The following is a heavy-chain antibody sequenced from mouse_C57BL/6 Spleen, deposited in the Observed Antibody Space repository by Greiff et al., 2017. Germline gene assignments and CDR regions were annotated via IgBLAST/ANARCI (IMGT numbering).Heavy chain of an antibody. CDR3: ARSEGGNYYFDY. D-gene: IGHD2-1*01. Sequence: QVQLQQPGAELVRPGSSVKLSCKASGYTFTSYWMDWVKQRPGQGLEWIGNIYPSDSETHYNQKFKDKATLTVDKSSSTAYMQLSSLTSEASAVYYCARSEGGNYYFDYWGQGTTLTVSS. J-gene: IGHJ2*01. CDR2: IYPSDSET. CDR1: GYTFTSYW. V-gene: IGHV1-61*01.